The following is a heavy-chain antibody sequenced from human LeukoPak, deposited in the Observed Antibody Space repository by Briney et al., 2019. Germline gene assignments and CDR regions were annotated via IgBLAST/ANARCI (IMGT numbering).Heavy chain of an antibody. D-gene: IGHD4-11*01. Sequence: PSETLSLTCTVSGGSISSSSYYWGWIRHPPGKGLEGIGSIYYSGSTYYNPSLKSPVTISVDTSKNQFSLKVSSVTAADTAVYYCARETKGNYFVRLLDYWGQGTLVTVSS. CDR3: ARETKGNYFVRLLDY. CDR2: IYYSGST. V-gene: IGHV4-39*02. CDR1: GGSISSSSYY. J-gene: IGHJ4*02.